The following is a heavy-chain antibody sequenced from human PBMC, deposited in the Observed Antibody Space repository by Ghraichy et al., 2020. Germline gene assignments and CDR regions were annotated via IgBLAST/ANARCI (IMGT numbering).Heavy chain of an antibody. D-gene: IGHD3-22*01. V-gene: IGHV3-23*01. J-gene: IGHJ4*02. Sequence: LSLTCAASGFTFSSYAMSWVRQAPGKGLEWVSAISGSGGSTYYADSVKGRFTISRDNSKNTLYLQMNSLRAEDTAVYYCAKVLGGYYDSSGIDYWGQGTLVTVSS. CDR2: ISGSGGST. CDR1: GFTFSSYA. CDR3: AKVLGGYYDSSGIDY.